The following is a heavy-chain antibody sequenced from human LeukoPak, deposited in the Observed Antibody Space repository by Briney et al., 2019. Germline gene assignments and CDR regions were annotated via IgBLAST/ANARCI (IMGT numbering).Heavy chain of an antibody. CDR1: GYTFRNYG. Sequence: ASVKVSCKASGYTFRNYGITWVRQAPGQGLEWMGWISAYNGDTNYAHGLQGRVTMTTDASTTTAYMELRNLRFDDTAVYYCANRDQPLSFDYWGQGTLVTVSS. J-gene: IGHJ4*02. CDR3: ANRDQPLSFDY. CDR2: ISAYNGDT. V-gene: IGHV1-18*01. D-gene: IGHD2-2*01.